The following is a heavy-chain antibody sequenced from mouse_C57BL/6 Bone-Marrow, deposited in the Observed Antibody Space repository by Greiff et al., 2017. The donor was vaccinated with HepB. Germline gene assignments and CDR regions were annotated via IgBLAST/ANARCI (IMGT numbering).Heavy chain of an antibody. CDR3: TNYGNFDWYFDV. V-gene: IGHV14-4*01. D-gene: IGHD2-1*01. J-gene: IGHJ1*03. CDR2: IDPENGDT. CDR1: GFNIKDDY. Sequence: VQLQQSGAELVRPGASVKLSCTASGFNIKDDYMHWVKQRPEQGLEWIGWIDPENGDTEYASKFQGKATITADTSSNTAYLQLSSLTSEDTAVYYCTNYGNFDWYFDVWGTGTTVTVSS.